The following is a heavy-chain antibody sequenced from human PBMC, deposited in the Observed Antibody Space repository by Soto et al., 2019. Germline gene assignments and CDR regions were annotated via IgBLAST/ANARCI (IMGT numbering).Heavy chain of an antibody. D-gene: IGHD2-15*01. CDR2: ISAYNGNT. Sequence: QVQLVQSGAEVKKPGASVKVSCKASGYTFTSYGISWVRQAPGQGLEWMGWISAYNGNTHYAQKLQGRVTMTTDTSTSTAYMELRSLRSDDTAVYYCARCRADYGGNAGFDSELDYWGQGTLVTVSS. V-gene: IGHV1-18*01. J-gene: IGHJ4*02. CDR3: ARCRADYGGNAGFDSELDY. CDR1: GYTFTSYG.